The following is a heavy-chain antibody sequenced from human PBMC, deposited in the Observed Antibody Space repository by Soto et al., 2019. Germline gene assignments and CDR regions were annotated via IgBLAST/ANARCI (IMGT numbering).Heavy chain of an antibody. V-gene: IGHV3-7*01. CDR1: GFTFSSYW. CDR2: IKQDGSEK. CDR3: ARIFWSGYSEDNWFDP. Sequence: HPGGSLRLSCAASGFTFSSYWMSWVRQAPGKGLEWVANIKQDGSEKYYVDSVKGRFTISRDNAKNSLYLQMNSLRAEDTAVYYCARIFWSGYSEDNWFDPWGQGTLVTVSS. J-gene: IGHJ5*02. D-gene: IGHD3-3*01.